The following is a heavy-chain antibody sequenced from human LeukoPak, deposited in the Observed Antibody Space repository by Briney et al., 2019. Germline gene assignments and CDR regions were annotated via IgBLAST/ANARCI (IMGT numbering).Heavy chain of an antibody. CDR1: GFTFSSYS. CDR3: ARSITIFGVVSAGGYYYGMDV. D-gene: IGHD3-3*01. J-gene: IGHJ6*02. CDR2: ISSSSSYI. V-gene: IGHV3-21*01. Sequence: GGSLRLSCAASGFTFSSYSMNWVRQAPGKGLEWVSSISSSSSYIYYADSVKSRFTISRDDAKNSLYLQMNSLRAEDTAVYYCARSITIFGVVSAGGYYYGMDVWGQGTTVTVSS.